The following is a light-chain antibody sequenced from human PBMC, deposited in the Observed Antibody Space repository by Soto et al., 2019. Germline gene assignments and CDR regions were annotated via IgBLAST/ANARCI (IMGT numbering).Light chain of an antibody. Sequence: DIVMTQSPDSLAVSLGERATINCKSSQSVLYNFNNKKYLAWYQQKPGQPPKLLIYWASTRESGVPDRFSGSGSGTHFTLTIGSLQAEDVAVYYCQQYYSIPITFGQGTRLEIK. V-gene: IGKV4-1*01. J-gene: IGKJ5*01. CDR1: QSVLYNFNNKKY. CDR2: WAS. CDR3: QQYYSIPIT.